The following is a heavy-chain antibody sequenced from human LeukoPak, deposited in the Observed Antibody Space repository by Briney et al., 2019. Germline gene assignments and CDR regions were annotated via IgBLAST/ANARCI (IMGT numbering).Heavy chain of an antibody. CDR1: GYTLTELS. CDR3: ATDRRYYYDSSGYSLRY. CDR2: FDPEDGET. D-gene: IGHD3-22*01. J-gene: IGHJ4*02. Sequence: ASVKVSCKVSGYTLTELSMHWVRQAPGKGLEWMGGFDPEDGETIYAQKFQGRVTMTEDTSTDTAYMELSSLRSEDTAVYYCATDRRYYYDSSGYSLRYWGQGTLVTVSS. V-gene: IGHV1-24*01.